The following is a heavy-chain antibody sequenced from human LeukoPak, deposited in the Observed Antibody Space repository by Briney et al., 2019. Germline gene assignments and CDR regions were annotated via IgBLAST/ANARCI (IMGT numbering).Heavy chain of an antibody. CDR3: ARVRGPGPNIVATKAIYYFDY. CDR2: IYHSGST. D-gene: IGHD5-12*01. CDR1: GTSISLSNW. Sequence: PSETLSLTCAVSGTSISLSNWWTWVRQPPGKGLEWIGSIYHSGSTYYNPSLKSRVTISVDTSKNQFSLKLSSVTAADTAVYYCARVRGPGPNIVATKAIYYFDYWGQGTLVTVSS. J-gene: IGHJ4*02. V-gene: IGHV4-4*02.